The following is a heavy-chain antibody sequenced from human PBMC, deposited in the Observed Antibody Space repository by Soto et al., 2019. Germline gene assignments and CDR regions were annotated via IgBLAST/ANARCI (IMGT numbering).Heavy chain of an antibody. D-gene: IGHD2-21*01. CDR2: VYYSGNT. J-gene: IGHJ4*02. Sequence: SETLSLTCTVSDGSISTYYWTWIRQPPGKGLEWIGFVYYSGNTNYNASLKSRVTMSVDTPKNQFSLKLSSVTAADTAVYFCARGWGFGVNYYYFDFWGQGSLVTVSS. CDR1: DGSISTYY. V-gene: IGHV4-59*01. CDR3: ARGWGFGVNYYYFDF.